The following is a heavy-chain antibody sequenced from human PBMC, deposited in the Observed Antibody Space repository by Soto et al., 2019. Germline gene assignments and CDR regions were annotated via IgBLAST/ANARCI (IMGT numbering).Heavy chain of an antibody. Sequence: QVQLVQSGAEVNKPGSSVKVSCKVSGGTFSNYAIDWVRLAPGHGLEWMGGIVPIFGTTYYTQKFQGRATIIADDSTTTAYLEMSSLRSEDTAIYYCARVEAVAGLYNYHGLDVWGQGTAVTVSS. CDR3: ARVEAVAGLYNYHGLDV. CDR2: IVPIFGTT. V-gene: IGHV1-69*12. D-gene: IGHD6-19*01. J-gene: IGHJ6*02. CDR1: GGTFSNYA.